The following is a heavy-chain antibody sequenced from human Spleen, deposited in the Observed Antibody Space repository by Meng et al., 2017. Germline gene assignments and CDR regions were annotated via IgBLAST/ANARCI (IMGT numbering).Heavy chain of an antibody. CDR1: GFSLSTSRVG. V-gene: IGHV2-5*02. Sequence: QITLKESGPTLVKPTQTLTLTRTVSGFSLSTSRVGVGWIRQPPGKALEWLALIYWDDDKRYSPFLKSRLTITKDTSKDQVVLTMTNMDPVDTATYYCVHIRDSSTNFDYWGQGILVTVSS. J-gene: IGHJ4*02. CDR3: VHIRDSSTNFDY. D-gene: IGHD2-2*01. CDR2: IYWDDDK.